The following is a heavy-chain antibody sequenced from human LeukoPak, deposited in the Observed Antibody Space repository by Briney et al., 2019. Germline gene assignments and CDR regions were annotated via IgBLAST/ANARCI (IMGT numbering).Heavy chain of an antibody. Sequence: SETLSLTCTVSGGSLSIYYWNWIRPPPGKGLEWIGYIYYSGITNYTPSLKSRVTISVHTSKNQFSLKLSSVTAADTAVYYCARAPTDHTSANFNFDYWGQGTLVTVSS. CDR3: ARAPTDHTSANFNFDY. CDR2: IYYSGIT. CDR1: GGSLSIYY. D-gene: IGHD2-2*01. V-gene: IGHV4-59*01. J-gene: IGHJ4*02.